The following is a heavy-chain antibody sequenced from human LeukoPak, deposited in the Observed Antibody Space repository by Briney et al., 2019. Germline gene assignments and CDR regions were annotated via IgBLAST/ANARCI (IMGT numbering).Heavy chain of an antibody. CDR3: ARGDYGDYVNYYYGMDV. CDR2: INHSGST. V-gene: IGHV4-34*01. D-gene: IGHD4-17*01. CDR1: GGSFSGYS. J-gene: IGHJ6*02. Sequence: SETLSLTCAVYGGSFSGYSWSWIRQPPGKGLEWIGEINHSGSTNYNPSLKSRVTISVDTSKNQFSLKLSSVTAADTAVYYCARGDYGDYVNYYYGMDVWGQGTTVTVSS.